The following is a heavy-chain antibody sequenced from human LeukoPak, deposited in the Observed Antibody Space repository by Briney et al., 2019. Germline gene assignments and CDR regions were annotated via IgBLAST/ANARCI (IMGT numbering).Heavy chain of an antibody. CDR3: ASNLRSGSYFDP. V-gene: IGHV3-30-3*01. CDR1: GSTFSSYA. D-gene: IGHD1-26*01. CDR2: ISYDGSNK. Sequence: PGGSLRLSCAASGSTFSSYAMDWVRQAPGKGLEWVAVISYDGSNKYYADSVKGRFTISRDNSKNTLYLQMNSLRAEDTAVYYCASNLRSGSYFDPWGQGTLVTVSS. J-gene: IGHJ5*02.